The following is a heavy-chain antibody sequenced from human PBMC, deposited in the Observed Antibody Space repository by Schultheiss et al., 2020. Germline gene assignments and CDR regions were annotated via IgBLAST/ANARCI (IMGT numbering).Heavy chain of an antibody. CDR3: ARGLGTSCYSWFDP. V-gene: IGHV1-69*10. J-gene: IGHJ5*02. CDR2: INPILGIA. D-gene: IGHD2-2*01. CDR1: GYTFTSYA. Sequence: SVKVSCKASGYTFTSYAMHWVRQAPGQGLEWMGWINPILGIANYAQKFQGRVTITADKSTSTAYMELSSLRSDDTAVYYCARGLGTSCYSWFDPWGQGTLVTVSS.